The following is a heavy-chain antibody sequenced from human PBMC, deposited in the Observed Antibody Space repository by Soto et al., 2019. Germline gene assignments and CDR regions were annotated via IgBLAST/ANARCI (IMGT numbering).Heavy chain of an antibody. V-gene: IGHV3-7*01. Sequence: GESLKISCAASGFTFSSYWMSWVRQAPGKGLEWVANIKQDGSEKYYVDSVKGRFTISRDNAKNSLYLQMNSLRAEDTAVYYCARVPLTGNYFDYWGQGTLVTVSS. CDR1: GFTFSSYW. CDR3: ARVPLTGNYFDY. CDR2: IKQDGSEK. J-gene: IGHJ4*02. D-gene: IGHD7-27*01.